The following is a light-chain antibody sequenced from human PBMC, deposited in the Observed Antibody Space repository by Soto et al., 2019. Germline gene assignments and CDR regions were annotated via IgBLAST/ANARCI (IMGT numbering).Light chain of an antibody. J-gene: IGLJ3*02. Sequence: QSVLTQPPSVSAAPGQKVTIYCSGSISNIGKNYVSWYQQLPGTAPKVLIYDNNKRPSGIPDRFSGSKSGTSATLGITGLQTGDEADYYCGTWDSSLSAPNWVFGGGTKVTVL. CDR1: ISNIGKNY. CDR2: DNN. CDR3: GTWDSSLSAPNWV. V-gene: IGLV1-51*01.